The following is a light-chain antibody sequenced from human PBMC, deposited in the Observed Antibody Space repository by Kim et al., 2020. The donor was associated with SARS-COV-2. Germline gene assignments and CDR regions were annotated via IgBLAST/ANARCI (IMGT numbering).Light chain of an antibody. CDR1: QSVSSSY. J-gene: IGKJ1*01. CDR2: GAS. Sequence: SPGERATLSWRASQSVSSSYLAWYQQKPGQAPRLLIYGASSRATGIPDRFSGSGSGTDFTLTISRLEPEDFAVYYCQQYGSSPETFGQGTKVEIK. V-gene: IGKV3-20*01. CDR3: QQYGSSPET.